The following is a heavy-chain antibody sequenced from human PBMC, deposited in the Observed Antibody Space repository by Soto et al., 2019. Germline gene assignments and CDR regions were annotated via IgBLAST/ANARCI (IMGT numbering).Heavy chain of an antibody. CDR1: GGSINGGDYY. Sequence: SETLSLTSSVSGGSINGGDYYCSLIRHPPGKGLELICYIYYSGSTYYNPSLKSRVTISVDTSKNQFSLKLSSVTAADTAVYYCARDRRSYYYGSGSEYYYYYGMDVWGQGTTVTVFS. J-gene: IGHJ6*02. V-gene: IGHV4-30-4*01. CDR2: IYYSGST. CDR3: ARDRRSYYYGSGSEYYYYYGMDV. D-gene: IGHD3-10*01.